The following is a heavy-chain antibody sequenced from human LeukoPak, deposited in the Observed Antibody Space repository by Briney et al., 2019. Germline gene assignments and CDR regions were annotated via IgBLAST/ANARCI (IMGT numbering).Heavy chain of an antibody. CDR1: GFTLSNYW. Sequence: GGSLRLSCAASGFTLSNYWMTWVRQAPGKGLEWVAKIEKDGSATYYVDSMKGRFTVSRDNAANSLYLQMSNLGVEDTAVYSCARAGVTNQLGETYWYFDLWGRGTLVTVSS. J-gene: IGHJ2*01. D-gene: IGHD1-1*01. CDR2: IEKDGSAT. CDR3: ARAGVTNQLGETYWYFDL. V-gene: IGHV3-7*01.